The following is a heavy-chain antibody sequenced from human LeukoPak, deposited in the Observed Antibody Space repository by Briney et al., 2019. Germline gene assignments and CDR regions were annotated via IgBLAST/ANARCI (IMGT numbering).Heavy chain of an antibody. J-gene: IGHJ4*02. D-gene: IGHD1-26*01. CDR3: ASVGATNAY. V-gene: IGHV4-59*08. Sequence: SETLSLTCAVYGGSISSYYWSWIRQPPGKGLEWIGYIYYSGSTNYNPSLKSRVTISVDTSKNQFSLKLSSVTAADTAVYYCASVGATNAYWGQGTLVTVSS. CDR1: GGSISSYY. CDR2: IYYSGST.